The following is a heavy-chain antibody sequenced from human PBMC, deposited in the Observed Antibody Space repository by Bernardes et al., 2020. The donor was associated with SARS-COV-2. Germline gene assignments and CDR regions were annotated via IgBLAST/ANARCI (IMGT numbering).Heavy chain of an antibody. J-gene: IGHJ4*02. Sequence: DTLSLPCSVSGGSISSYYWSWIRQPPGRGLEWIGYIYDNGNTNYNPSLKSRVTISADTSKSQSSLKLSSVTAADTAMYYCARHMRSCTGSTCYHRMFFDYWVQGTLVTVSS. CDR1: GGSISSYY. V-gene: IGHV4-59*08. D-gene: IGHD2-2*01. CDR3: ARHMRSCTGSTCYHRMFFDY. CDR2: IYDNGNT.